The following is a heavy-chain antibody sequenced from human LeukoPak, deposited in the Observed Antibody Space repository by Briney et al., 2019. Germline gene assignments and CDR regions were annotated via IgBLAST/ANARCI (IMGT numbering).Heavy chain of an antibody. J-gene: IGHJ4*02. D-gene: IGHD6-13*01. CDR1: GFTFSSYA. Sequence: GGPLRLSCAASGFTFSSYAMSWVRQAPGKGLEWVSAMSGSGGSTYYADSVKGRFTISRDNSKNTLYLQMNSLRAEDTAVYYYAIESSSGYGTFDYWGQGTLVTVSS. CDR2: MSGSGGST. CDR3: AIESSSGYGTFDY. V-gene: IGHV3-23*01.